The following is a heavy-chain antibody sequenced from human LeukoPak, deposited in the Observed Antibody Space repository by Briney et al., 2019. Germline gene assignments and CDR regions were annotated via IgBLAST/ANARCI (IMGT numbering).Heavy chain of an antibody. CDR2: IYYSGST. V-gene: IGHV4-39*07. Sequence: PSETLSLTCTVSGGSISSSSYYWGWIRQPPGKGLEWIGSIYYSGSTYYNPSLKSRVTISVDTSKNQFSLKLSSVTAADTAVYYCARDPQLLGFGYGMDVWGQGTTVTVSS. D-gene: IGHD2-2*01. CDR1: GGSISSSSYY. CDR3: ARDPQLLGFGYGMDV. J-gene: IGHJ6*02.